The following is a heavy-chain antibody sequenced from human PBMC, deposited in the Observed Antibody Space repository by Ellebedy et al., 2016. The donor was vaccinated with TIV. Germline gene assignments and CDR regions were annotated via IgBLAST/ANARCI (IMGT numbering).Heavy chain of an antibody. J-gene: IGHJ6*02. Sequence: GESLKISCVVSGFTFSSYTMNWVRQAPGKGLEWVTSISSGSNYIHYASSVQGRFTISRDNAKNSLFLQMNSLRAEDTAVYYCARDLIVVVPAAIFSDYHCGMDVWGQGTTVTVSS. D-gene: IGHD2-2*01. CDR2: ISSGSNYI. CDR3: ARDLIVVVPAAIFSDYHCGMDV. V-gene: IGHV3-21*01. CDR1: GFTFSSYT.